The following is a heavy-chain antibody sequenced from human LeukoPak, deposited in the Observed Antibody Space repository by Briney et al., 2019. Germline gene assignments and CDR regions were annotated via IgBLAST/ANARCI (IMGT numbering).Heavy chain of an antibody. J-gene: IGHJ4*02. Sequence: GGSLRLSCVASGVTFSSYAMSWVRQAPGKGLEWVSSISGSGGSTFYADSVKGRFTISRDNSKNTLYLQMNSLRAEDTAVYFCAKQYCSSISCSKYYFDYWGQGTLVTVSS. CDR2: ISGSGGST. V-gene: IGHV3-23*01. CDR1: GVTFSSYA. D-gene: IGHD2-2*01. CDR3: AKQYCSSISCSKYYFDY.